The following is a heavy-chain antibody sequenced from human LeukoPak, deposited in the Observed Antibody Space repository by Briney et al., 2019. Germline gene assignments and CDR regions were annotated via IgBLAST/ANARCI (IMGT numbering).Heavy chain of an antibody. CDR3: TRRYCSGGSCAYVPAAFDI. J-gene: IGHJ3*02. Sequence: GGSLRLSCAASGFTFSSYGMHWVRQAPGKGLEWVAVISYDGSNKYYADSVKGRFTISRDNSKNTLYLQMSSLKTEDTAVYYCTRRYCSGGSCAYVPAAFDIWGQGTMVTVSS. V-gene: IGHV3-30*03. CDR2: ISYDGSNK. D-gene: IGHD2-15*01. CDR1: GFTFSSYG.